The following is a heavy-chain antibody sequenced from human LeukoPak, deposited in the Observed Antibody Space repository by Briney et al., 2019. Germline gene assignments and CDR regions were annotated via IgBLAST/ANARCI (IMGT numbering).Heavy chain of an antibody. CDR1: GFTFSSYA. Sequence: GGSLRLSCAASGFTFSSYAMHWVRQAPGKGLEWVAVISYDGSNKYYADSVKGRFTISRDNSKNTLYLQMNSLRAEDTAVYYCAKDAWGAAAGHQSYFDYWGQGTLVTVSS. CDR3: AKDAWGAAAGHQSYFDY. V-gene: IGHV3-30*04. CDR2: ISYDGSNK. J-gene: IGHJ4*02. D-gene: IGHD6-13*01.